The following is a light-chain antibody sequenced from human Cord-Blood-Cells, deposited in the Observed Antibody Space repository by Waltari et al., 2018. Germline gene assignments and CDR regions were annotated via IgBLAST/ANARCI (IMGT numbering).Light chain of an antibody. J-gene: IGLJ3*02. CDR3: LLYYGGAWV. V-gene: IGLV7-43*01. CDR1: PVAATSGYY. CDR2: STS. Sequence: QTVVTQEPSLTVSPGGTVPLTSASSPVAATSGYYPNGFQQKPGQAARELIYSTSNKHSWTPARFSGSLLGCKAALTLSGVQPEDEAEYYCLLYYGGAWVFGGGTKLTVL.